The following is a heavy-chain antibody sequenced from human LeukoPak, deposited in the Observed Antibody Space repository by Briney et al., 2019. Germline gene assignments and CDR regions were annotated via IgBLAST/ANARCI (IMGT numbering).Heavy chain of an antibody. D-gene: IGHD3-16*01. J-gene: IGHJ3*02. CDR3: ACDGGPDAFDI. CDR2: IIPIFGTA. V-gene: IGHV1-69*06. CDR1: GGTFISYA. Sequence: GASVKVSCKASGGTFISYAISWVGQAPGQGGEWMGGIIPIFGTANYAQKFQGRVTITADTSTSTAYMALSSLSSEHTAVYYCACDGGPDAFDIWGHRTIVTVSS.